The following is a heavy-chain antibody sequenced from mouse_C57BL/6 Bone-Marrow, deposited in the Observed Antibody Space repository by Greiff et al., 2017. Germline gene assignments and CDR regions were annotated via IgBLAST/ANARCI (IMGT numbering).Heavy chain of an antibody. D-gene: IGHD2-4*01. CDR1: GYSITSGYY. CDR2: ISYDGSN. J-gene: IGHJ1*03. Sequence: EVQLQQSGPGLVKPSQSLSLTCSVTGYSITSGYYWNWIRQFPGNKLEWMGYISYDGSNNYNPSLKNRISITRDTSKNQFFLKLNSVTTEDTATYYCAREGYDYDWYFDVWGTGPRSPSPQ. V-gene: IGHV3-6*01. CDR3: AREGYDYDWYFDV.